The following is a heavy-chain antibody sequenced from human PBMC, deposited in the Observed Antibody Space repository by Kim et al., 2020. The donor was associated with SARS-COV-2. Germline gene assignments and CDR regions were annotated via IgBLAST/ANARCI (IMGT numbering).Heavy chain of an antibody. CDR1: SGSMNRYY. J-gene: IGHJ4*02. D-gene: IGHD4-17*01. CDR2: IYYSGST. Sequence: SETLSPTCTVSSGSMNRYYWSWIRQPPGKRLEWIGTIYYSGSTNYNPSLGSRVTISIDTSKEEFSLRLSSVTAADTAVYFCARAKLTAATEYYFDTWGQG. CDR3: ARAKLTAATEYYFDT. V-gene: IGHV4-59*01.